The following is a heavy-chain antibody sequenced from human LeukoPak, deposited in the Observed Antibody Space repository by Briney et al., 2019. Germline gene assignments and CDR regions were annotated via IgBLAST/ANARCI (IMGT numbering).Heavy chain of an antibody. CDR1: GGTFSSYT. Sequence: GASVKVSCKASGGTFSSYTISRVRQAPGQGLEWMGRIIPILGIANYAQKFQGRVTITADKSTSTAYMELSSLRSEDTAVYYCARDSSHRPFDYWGQGTLVTVSS. CDR3: ARDSSHRPFDY. D-gene: IGHD2-15*01. J-gene: IGHJ4*02. V-gene: IGHV1-69*04. CDR2: IIPILGIA.